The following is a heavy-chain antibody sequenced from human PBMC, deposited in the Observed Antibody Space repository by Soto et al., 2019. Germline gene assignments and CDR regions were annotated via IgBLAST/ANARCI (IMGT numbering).Heavy chain of an antibody. J-gene: IGHJ4*02. D-gene: IGHD2-15*01. CDR2: ISSSSSYT. CDR1: GFTFSDYY. CDR3: ARYCSGGSAIRY. Sequence: QVPLVESGGGLVKPGGSLRLSCAASGFTFSDYYMSWIRQAPGKGLEWVSYISSSSSYTNYADSVKGRFTISRDNAKNSLYLQMNSLRAEDTAVYYCARYCSGGSAIRYWGQGTLVTVSS. V-gene: IGHV3-11*05.